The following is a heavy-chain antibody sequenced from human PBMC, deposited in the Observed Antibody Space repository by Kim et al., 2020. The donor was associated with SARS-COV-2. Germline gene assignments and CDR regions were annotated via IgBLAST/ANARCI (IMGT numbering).Heavy chain of an antibody. Sequence: SGPTLVKPTRTLTLTCTFSGFSLSTSGVGVGWIRQPPGKAPEWLVLTYWDDDKRYNPSLKARLTVTKDTSKNQVVLTMTNLDPVDTATYFCAHRQGGYGNWNGGYFDNWGQGTLVTVSS. V-gene: IGHV2-5*02. CDR2: TYWDDDK. D-gene: IGHD1-1*01. J-gene: IGHJ4*02. CDR3: AHRQGGYGNWNGGYFDN. CDR1: GFSLSTSGVG.